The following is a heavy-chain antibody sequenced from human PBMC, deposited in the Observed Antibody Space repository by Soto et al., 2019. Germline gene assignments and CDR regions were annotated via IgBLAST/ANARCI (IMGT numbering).Heavy chain of an antibody. V-gene: IGHV3-11*01. CDR2: ISSSGTTT. J-gene: IGHJ4*02. CDR1: GFTFSDFY. Sequence: QVQLVESGGGLVKPGGSLRLSCAASGFTFSDFYMSWIRQAPGKGLEWISYISSSGTTTYYTDSVKGRFTISRDNAKNSLYLQMNTLRDEDTAVYYRARIWGGGGYALIYWGQGTLVTVSS. CDR3: ARIWGGGGYALIY. D-gene: IGHD2-8*01.